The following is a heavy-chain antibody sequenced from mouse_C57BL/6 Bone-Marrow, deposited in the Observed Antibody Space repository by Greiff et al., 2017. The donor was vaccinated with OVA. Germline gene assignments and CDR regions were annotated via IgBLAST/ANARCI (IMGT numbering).Heavy chain of an antibody. V-gene: IGHV5-15*01. Sequence: DVKLVESGGGLVQPGGSLKLSCAASGFTFSDYGMAWVRQAPRKGPEWVAFISNLAYSIYYADTVTGRFTISRENAKNTLYLEMSSLRSEDTAMYYCARFYYGSSPLWDFDVWGTGTTVTVSS. D-gene: IGHD1-1*01. CDR2: ISNLAYSI. CDR3: ARFYYGSSPLWDFDV. J-gene: IGHJ1*03. CDR1: GFTFSDYG.